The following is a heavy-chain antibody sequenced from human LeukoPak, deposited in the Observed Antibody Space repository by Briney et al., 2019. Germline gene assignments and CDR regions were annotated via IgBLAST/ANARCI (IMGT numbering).Heavy chain of an antibody. V-gene: IGHV1-18*01. Sequence: ASLKVSCKASGYTFTSYGISWVRQAPGQGLEWMGGISAYNGNTNYAQKLQGRVTMTTDTSTSTAYMELRSLRSDDTAVYYCARDRDYYGSGSSFDYWGQGTLVTVSS. J-gene: IGHJ4*02. D-gene: IGHD3-10*01. CDR3: ARDRDYYGSGSSFDY. CDR2: ISAYNGNT. CDR1: GYTFTSYG.